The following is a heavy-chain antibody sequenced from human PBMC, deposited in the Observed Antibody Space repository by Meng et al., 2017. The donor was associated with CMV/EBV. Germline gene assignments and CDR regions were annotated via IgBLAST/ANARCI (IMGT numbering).Heavy chain of an antibody. CDR1: GGSISSHV. CDR3: ASLGGGY. J-gene: IGHJ4*02. Sequence: LSLTCTVPGGSISSHVWSWLRQPAGKGLEWIGRIYSSGSTNYNPSLKSRVTMSVDTSKNQYSLQLNSVTAADTAVYYCASLGGGYWGQGTLVTVSS. D-gene: IGHD3-16*01. V-gene: IGHV4-4*07. CDR2: IYSSGST.